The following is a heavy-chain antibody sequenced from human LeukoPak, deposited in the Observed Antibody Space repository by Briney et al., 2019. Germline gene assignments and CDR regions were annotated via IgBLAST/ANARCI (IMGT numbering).Heavy chain of an antibody. V-gene: IGHV4-38-2*01. CDR2: IYHSGTT. Sequence: SETLSLTCAVSGYPISSGYYWGWIRQPPGKGLEWIGSIYHSGTTYYNPSLKSRVTILLDTSRSQLSLKMSSVTAADTAVYYCARPLSGSSSWHGDAFDIWGQGTMVTVSS. J-gene: IGHJ3*02. CDR1: GYPISSGYY. CDR3: ARPLSGSSSWHGDAFDI. D-gene: IGHD6-13*01.